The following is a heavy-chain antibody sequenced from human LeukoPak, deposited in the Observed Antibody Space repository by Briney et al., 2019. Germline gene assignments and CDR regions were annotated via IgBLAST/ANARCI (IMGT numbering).Heavy chain of an antibody. CDR3: ARERCSSTSCYPYYWYFDL. D-gene: IGHD2-2*01. V-gene: IGHV3-66*01. CDR2: IYSGGST. Sequence: PGGSLRLSCAASGFTVSSNYMSWVRQAPGKGLEWVSVIYSGGSTYYADSVKGRFTISRDNSKNTLYLQMNSLRVEDTAVYYCARERCSSTSCYPYYWYFDLWGRGTLVTVSS. CDR1: GFTVSSNY. J-gene: IGHJ2*01.